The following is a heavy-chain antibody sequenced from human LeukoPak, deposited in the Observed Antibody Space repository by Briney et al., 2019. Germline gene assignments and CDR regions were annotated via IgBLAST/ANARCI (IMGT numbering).Heavy chain of an antibody. CDR2: INSDASSS. J-gene: IGHJ4*02. V-gene: IGHV3-74*01. Sequence: GGSLRLSCVASGFTFSSSWMHWVRQAPGKGLVWVSRINSDASSSSYADSVKGRFTISRDNAKNTLFLQMNSLRVEDTGVYYCATTPTYSSRRFDCRGQGVLVTVSS. CDR1: GFTFSSSW. D-gene: IGHD6-19*01. CDR3: ATTPTYSSRRFDC.